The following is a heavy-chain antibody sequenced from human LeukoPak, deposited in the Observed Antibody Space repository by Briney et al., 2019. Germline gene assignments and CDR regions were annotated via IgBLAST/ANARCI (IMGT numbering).Heavy chain of an antibody. V-gene: IGHV3-7*01. CDR2: IKQDGSEK. CDR1: GFTFSSYA. D-gene: IGHD1-26*01. J-gene: IGHJ4*02. Sequence: GGSLRLSCAASGFTFSSYAMSWVRQAPGKGLEWVANIKQDGSEKYYVDSVKGRFTISRDNAKNSLYLQMNSLRAEDTAVYYCARVVGASRAYWGQGTLVTVSS. CDR3: ARVVGASRAY.